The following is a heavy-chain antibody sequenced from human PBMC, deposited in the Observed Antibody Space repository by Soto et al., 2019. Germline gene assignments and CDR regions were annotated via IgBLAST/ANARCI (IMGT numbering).Heavy chain of an antibody. CDR2: ITWNGGTI. J-gene: IGHJ5*02. V-gene: IGHV3-9*01. Sequence: HPGGSLRLSCAASGFAFDDYVMHWVRQPPGRGLEWVSGITWNGGTIRYVDSVKGRFTISRDNAENSLYLQMNSLRPEDTAVYYCAKGGSAALIAPSGRDNWFDPRGPGTQVTVSS. CDR1: GFAFDDYV. CDR3: AKGGSAALIAPSGRDNWFDP. D-gene: IGHD6-13*01.